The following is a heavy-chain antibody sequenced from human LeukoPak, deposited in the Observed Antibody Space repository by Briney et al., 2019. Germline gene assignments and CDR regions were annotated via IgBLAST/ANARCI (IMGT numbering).Heavy chain of an antibody. CDR2: IWYDGSNK. CDR1: GFTFSSYA. V-gene: IGHV3-33*08. D-gene: IGHD3-10*01. J-gene: IGHJ5*02. Sequence: GGSLRLSCAASGFTFSSYAMSWVRQAPGKGLEWVAVIWYDGSNKYYADSVKGRFTISRDNSKNTLYLQMNSLRAEDTAVYYCARDPSLWFGEPRFDPWGQGTLVTVSS. CDR3: ARDPSLWFGEPRFDP.